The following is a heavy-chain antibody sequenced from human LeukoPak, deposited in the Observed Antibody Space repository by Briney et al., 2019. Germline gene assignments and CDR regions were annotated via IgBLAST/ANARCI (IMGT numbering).Heavy chain of an antibody. J-gene: IGHJ4*02. CDR3: ARARGSYSFDY. Sequence: GKSLRLSCTASGFPFSSYGMHWVRQAPGKGLEWVSYISSSGTAIYSADSVKGRFTISRDNAKNSLYLQMNSLRAEDTAVYSCARARGSYSFDYWGQGTLVTVSS. V-gene: IGHV3-48*04. CDR1: GFPFSSYG. D-gene: IGHD1-26*01. CDR2: ISSSGTAI.